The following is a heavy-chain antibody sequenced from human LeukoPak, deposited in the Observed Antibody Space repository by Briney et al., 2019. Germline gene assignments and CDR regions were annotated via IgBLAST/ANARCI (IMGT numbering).Heavy chain of an antibody. CDR2: ISYDESIK. CDR1: GFTFRSHA. J-gene: IGHJ4*02. V-gene: IGHV3-30-3*01. Sequence: GGSLRLSYATSGFTFRSHAMHWVRQAPGKGLEWVAIISYDESIKDYADSVRGRFTISRDNSRDTLYLRMNSLRPEDTSVYYCARAYYDSSGYSNNPPYFDYWGQGTLVTVSS. CDR3: ARAYYDSSGYSNNPPYFDY. D-gene: IGHD3-22*01.